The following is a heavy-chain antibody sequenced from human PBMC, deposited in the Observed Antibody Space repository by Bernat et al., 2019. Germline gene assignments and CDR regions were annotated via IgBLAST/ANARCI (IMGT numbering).Heavy chain of an antibody. CDR2: INPNSGGT. V-gene: IGHV1-2*04. CDR3: ARGVYDFWSGYYHNWFDP. CDR1: GYTFTGYY. Sequence: QVRLVQSEAEVNKPAASVMVSCKASGYTFTGYYMHWVRQAPGQGLEWMGWINPNSGGTNYAQKFQGWVTMTRDTSISTAYMELSRLRSDDTVVYYCARGVYDFWSGYYHNWFDPWGQGTL. D-gene: IGHD3-3*01. J-gene: IGHJ5*02.